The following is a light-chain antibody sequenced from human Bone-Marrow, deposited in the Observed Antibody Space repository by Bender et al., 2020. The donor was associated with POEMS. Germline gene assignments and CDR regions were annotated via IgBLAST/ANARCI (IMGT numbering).Light chain of an antibody. Sequence: QSALTQPASVSGSPGQSITISCTGTSSDVGAYNYVSWYQQHPDKAPKLMIYEVNNRPSGVSNRFSGSKSGNTASLTISGLQAEDEADYYCTSYISSEWVFGGGTKLTVL. V-gene: IGLV2-14*01. CDR3: TSYISSEWV. CDR2: EVN. J-gene: IGLJ3*02. CDR1: SSDVGAYNY.